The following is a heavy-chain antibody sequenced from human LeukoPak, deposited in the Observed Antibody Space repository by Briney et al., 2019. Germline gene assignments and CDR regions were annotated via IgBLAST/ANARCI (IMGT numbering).Heavy chain of an antibody. Sequence: ASMKVSCKASGGTFSSYAISWVRQAPGQGLEWMGGFIPIFGTANYAQKFQGRVTITADESTSTAYMELSSLRSEDTAVYYCARDAANYCSSTSCYPTWGQGTLVTVSS. D-gene: IGHD2-2*01. J-gene: IGHJ5*02. CDR2: FIPIFGTA. CDR1: GGTFSSYA. CDR3: ARDAANYCSSTSCYPT. V-gene: IGHV1-69*01.